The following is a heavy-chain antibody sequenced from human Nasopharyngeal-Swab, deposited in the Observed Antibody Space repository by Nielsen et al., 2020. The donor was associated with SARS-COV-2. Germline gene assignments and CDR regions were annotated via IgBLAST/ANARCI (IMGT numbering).Heavy chain of an antibody. D-gene: IGHD3-3*01. CDR2: IRYDGSDQ. V-gene: IGHV3-30*02. J-gene: IGHJ6*02. Sequence: GESLKISCAASGFTFSSYGMHWVRQAPDKGLEWVAFIRYDGSDQYYSDSVKGRFTISRDTSKNTLYLQMHSLRAEDTAVYYCARDGLDYDFWSAYFMDVWGQGTTVTVSS. CDR3: ARDGLDYDFWSAYFMDV. CDR1: GFTFSSYG.